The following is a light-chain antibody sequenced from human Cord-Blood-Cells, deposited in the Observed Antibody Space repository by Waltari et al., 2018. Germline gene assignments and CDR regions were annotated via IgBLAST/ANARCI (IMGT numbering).Light chain of an antibody. J-gene: IGKJ4*01. V-gene: IGKV4-1*01. CDR1: QSVLYSSNNKNY. CDR2: WAS. CDR3: QQYYSTPLT. Sequence: DIVMTQSPDSLAVSLGERATINCKSSQSVLYSSNNKNYLVWYQQKQGQPPKLLIYWASTRDSGVPDRFSGSGSGTDFTLTISSLQAEDVAVYYCQQYYSTPLTFGGGTKVEIK.